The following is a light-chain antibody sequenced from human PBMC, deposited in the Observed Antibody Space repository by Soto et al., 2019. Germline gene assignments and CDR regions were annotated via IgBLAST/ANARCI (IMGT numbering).Light chain of an antibody. Sequence: IVLTQSPSTLSLAPAERATLSWRASQSVRNYLVWYKQKPGQAPRLLIYDTSNRATDVPARFSGSGSGTEFTLTITSLEPEDFEVYYCQQRYNWPPTVGQGTRLEIK. CDR2: DTS. CDR1: QSVRNY. V-gene: IGKV3-11*01. CDR3: QQRYNWPPT. J-gene: IGKJ5*01.